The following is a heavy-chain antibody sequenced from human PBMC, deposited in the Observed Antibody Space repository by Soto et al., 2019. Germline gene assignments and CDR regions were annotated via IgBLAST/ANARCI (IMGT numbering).Heavy chain of an antibody. D-gene: IGHD1-26*01. CDR1: GGTFSSYA. CDR3: ASGVVGATTYYY. V-gene: IGHV1-18*01. J-gene: IGHJ4*02. CDR2: ISAYNGNT. Sequence: APVKVSCKASGGTFSSYAISWVRQAPGQGLEWMGWISAYNGNTNYAQKLQGRVTMTTDTSTSTAYMELRSLRSDDTAVYYCASGVVGATTYYYWGQGTLVTVSS.